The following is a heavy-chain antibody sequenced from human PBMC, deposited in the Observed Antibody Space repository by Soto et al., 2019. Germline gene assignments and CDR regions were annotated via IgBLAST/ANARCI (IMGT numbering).Heavy chain of an antibody. CDR1: GGSISSSSYY. D-gene: IGHD3-22*01. V-gene: IGHV4-39*01. J-gene: IGHJ6*02. CDR3: ARVGREVVVITTWEKYYYYYGMDV. Sequence: NPSETLSLTCTVSGGSISSSSYYWGWIRQPPGKGLEWIGSIYYSGSTYYNPSLKSRVTISVDTSKNQFSLKLSSVTAADTAVYYCARVGREVVVITTWEKYYYYYGMDVWGQGTTVTVSS. CDR2: IYYSGST.